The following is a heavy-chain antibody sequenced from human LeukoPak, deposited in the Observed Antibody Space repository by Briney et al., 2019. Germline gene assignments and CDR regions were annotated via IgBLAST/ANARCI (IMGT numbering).Heavy chain of an antibody. CDR2: IYYSRST. J-gene: IGHJ4*02. V-gene: IGHV4-39*01. CDR1: GGSISSSSYY. CDR3: ARTYYDILTGYQQPDDY. D-gene: IGHD3-9*01. Sequence: SETLSLTCTVSGGSISSSSYYWGWIRQPPGKGLEWIGSIYYSRSTYYNPSLKSRVTISVDTSKNQFSLKLSSVTAADTAVYYCARTYYDILTGYQQPDDYWGQGTLVTVSS.